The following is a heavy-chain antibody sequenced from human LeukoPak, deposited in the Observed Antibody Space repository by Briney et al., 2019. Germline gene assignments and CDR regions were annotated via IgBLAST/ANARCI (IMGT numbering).Heavy chain of an antibody. CDR2: IYYSGST. Sequence: SETLSLTCTVSGDSISSYYWSWIRQPPGKGLKWIGYIYYSGSTNYNPSLKSRVTISVDTCKNQFSLKLSSVTAADTAVYYCARGDFWSGYYPYYFDYWGQGTLVTVSS. D-gene: IGHD3-3*01. V-gene: IGHV4-59*01. CDR3: ARGDFWSGYYPYYFDY. J-gene: IGHJ4*02. CDR1: GDSISSYY.